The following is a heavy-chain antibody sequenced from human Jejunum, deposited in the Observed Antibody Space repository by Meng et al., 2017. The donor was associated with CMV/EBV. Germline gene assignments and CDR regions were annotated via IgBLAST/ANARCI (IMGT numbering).Heavy chain of an antibody. D-gene: IGHD3/OR15-3a*01. CDR3: ARGREGFWTATPLNY. CDR1: GLIFGDYR. V-gene: IGHV3-7*03. J-gene: IGHJ4*02. CDR2: IKTDGSEK. Sequence: GLIFGDYRRAGVRQAPGKGLEWVANIKTDGSEKYYVKYLKGRFTNSRDNARNSLYLQMNSLGVGDTAVYYCARGREGFWTATPLNYWGRGTLVTVSS.